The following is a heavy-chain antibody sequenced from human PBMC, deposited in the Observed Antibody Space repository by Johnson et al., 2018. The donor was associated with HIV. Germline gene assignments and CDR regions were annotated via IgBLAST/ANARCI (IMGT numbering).Heavy chain of an antibody. CDR3: ARSSITVTDAFDI. CDR2: IGSSGVSK. D-gene: IGHD5-24*01. Sequence: VQLVESGGGVVQPGRSLRLSCVASGFTVSSNYMNWVRQAPGKGLEWVALIGSSGVSKYYADSVTGRLTISTDNSKNTLSLQMNSLRAEDTAVYYCARSSITVTDAFDIWGQGTMVTVSS. J-gene: IGHJ3*02. CDR1: GFTVSSNY. V-gene: IGHV3-23*04.